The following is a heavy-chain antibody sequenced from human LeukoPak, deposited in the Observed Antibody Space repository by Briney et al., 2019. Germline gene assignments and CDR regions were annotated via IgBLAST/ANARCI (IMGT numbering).Heavy chain of an antibody. CDR3: AREARDAGYYMGDYYYYMDV. CDR2: IYYSGST. CDR1: GDSISSYY. V-gene: IGHV4-59*01. D-gene: IGHD3-9*01. Sequence: SETLSLTCTVSGDSISSYYCSWIRQPPGKGLEWIGYIYYSGSTSYNPPLKSRVTISVDTSKNQFSLKLSSVTAADTAVYYCAREARDAGYYMGDYYYYMDVWGKGTTVTVSS. J-gene: IGHJ6*03.